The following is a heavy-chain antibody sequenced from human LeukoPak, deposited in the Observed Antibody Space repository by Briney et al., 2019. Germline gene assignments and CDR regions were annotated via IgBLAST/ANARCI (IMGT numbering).Heavy chain of an antibody. CDR2: IYYSGNP. CDR1: GGSISSGDYY. D-gene: IGHD3-10*01. Sequence: SQTLSLTCTVSGGSISSGDYYWGWIRQPPGKGLEWIGSIYYSGNPYYIPSLKSRLTMSLDTSNNQFSLKLTSVTAADTAVYYCAKDRTMVRGIIDYWGQGTLVTVSS. CDR3: AKDRTMVRGIIDY. V-gene: IGHV4-39*07. J-gene: IGHJ4*02.